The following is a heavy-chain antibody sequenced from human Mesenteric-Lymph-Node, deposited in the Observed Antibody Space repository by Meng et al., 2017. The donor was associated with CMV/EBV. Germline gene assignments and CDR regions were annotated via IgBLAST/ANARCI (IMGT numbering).Heavy chain of an antibody. CDR2: IYYSGST. D-gene: IGHD3-22*01. CDR1: GGSISSSSYY. Sequence: PLQESGPGLVKLSETLSLTCAVSGGSISSSSYYWGWIRQPPGKGLEWIGSIYYSGSTYYNPSLKSRVTISVDTSKNQFSLKLSSVTAADTAVYYCARDGDYYDSSGYNPFDYWGQGTLVTVSS. V-gene: IGHV4-39*07. CDR3: ARDGDYYDSSGYNPFDY. J-gene: IGHJ4*02.